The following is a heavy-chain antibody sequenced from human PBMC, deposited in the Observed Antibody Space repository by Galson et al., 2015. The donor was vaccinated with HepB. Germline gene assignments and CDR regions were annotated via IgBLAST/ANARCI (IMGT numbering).Heavy chain of an antibody. CDR3: ARGKKLERRIPSLLDYYYYGMDV. CDR1: GFTFSSYS. D-gene: IGHD1-1*01. CDR2: ISSSSSTI. V-gene: IGHV3-48*04. J-gene: IGHJ6*02. Sequence: SLRLSCAASGFTFSSYSMNWVRQAPGKGLEWVSYISSSSSTIYYADSVKGRFTISRDNAKNSLYLQMNSLRAEDTAVYYCARGKKLERRIPSLLDYYYYGMDVWGQGTTVTVSS.